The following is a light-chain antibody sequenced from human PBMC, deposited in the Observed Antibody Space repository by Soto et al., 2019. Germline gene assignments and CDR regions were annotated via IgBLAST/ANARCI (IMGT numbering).Light chain of an antibody. Sequence: QSVLTQPPSASGSPGQSVTISCTGTSSDVGAYNYVSWYQQHPGKAPQLMIYEVNKRPSGVPDRFSGSKSGNTASLTVSGLQAEYEADYYCNSYAGSKSFVFGSGTKVTVL. V-gene: IGLV2-8*01. CDR3: NSYAGSKSFV. J-gene: IGLJ1*01. CDR2: EVN. CDR1: SSDVGAYNY.